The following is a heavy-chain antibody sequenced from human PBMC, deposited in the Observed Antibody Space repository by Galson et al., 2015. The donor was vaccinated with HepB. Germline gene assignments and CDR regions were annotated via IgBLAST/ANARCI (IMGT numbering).Heavy chain of an antibody. Sequence: SLRLSCAASGFTFSSYTMNWVRQAPGKGLEWVSSISGSSTYIYYADSVKGRITLSRDNAKRSLYLQMNSLRAEDTAIYFCARAGYGDYNWYFDLWGRGTLVTVSS. V-gene: IGHV3-21*01. D-gene: IGHD4-17*01. J-gene: IGHJ2*01. CDR1: GFTFSSYT. CDR3: ARAGYGDYNWYFDL. CDR2: ISGSSTYI.